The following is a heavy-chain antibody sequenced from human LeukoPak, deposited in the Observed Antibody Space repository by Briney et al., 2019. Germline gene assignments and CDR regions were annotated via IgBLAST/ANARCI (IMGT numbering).Heavy chain of an antibody. D-gene: IGHD6-13*01. Sequence: ASVTVSCKASGYTFTSYDINWVRQATGQGLEWMGWMNPNSGNTGYAQKFQGRVTITRNTSISTAYMELSSLRSEDTAVYYCASGLVRGSSWYQRAFDIWGQGTMVTVSS. CDR1: GYTFTSYD. CDR3: ASGLVRGSSWYQRAFDI. CDR2: MNPNSGNT. J-gene: IGHJ3*02. V-gene: IGHV1-8*03.